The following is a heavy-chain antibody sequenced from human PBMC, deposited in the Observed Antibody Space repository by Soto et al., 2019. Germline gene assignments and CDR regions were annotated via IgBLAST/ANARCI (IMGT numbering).Heavy chain of an antibody. D-gene: IGHD6-13*01. CDR3: ARDSSNVRYYYYGMDV. CDR2: IYYSGST. V-gene: IGHV4-30-4*01. J-gene: IGHJ6*02. CDR1: GGSISSGDYY. Sequence: QVQLQESGPGLVKPSQTLSLTCTVSGGSISSGDYYWSWIRQPPGKGLEWIGYIYYSGSTYYNPSLKSRVTISVDTSKNQFSLKLSSVTAADTAVYYCARDSSNVRYYYYGMDVWGQGTTVTVSS.